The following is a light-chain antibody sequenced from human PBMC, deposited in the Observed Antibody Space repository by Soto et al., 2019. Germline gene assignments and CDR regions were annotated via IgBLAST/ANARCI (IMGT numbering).Light chain of an antibody. J-gene: IGKJ5*01. Sequence: IQMTQSPSSLSASVGDRVTITCQASQDISNYLNWYQQKLGKAPKLLIYDASNLETGVPSRFSGSGSGTDFTFTISSLQPEDIATYYCQQYSHLITVGQGTRLEI. CDR2: DAS. CDR1: QDISNY. V-gene: IGKV1-33*01. CDR3: QQYSHLIT.